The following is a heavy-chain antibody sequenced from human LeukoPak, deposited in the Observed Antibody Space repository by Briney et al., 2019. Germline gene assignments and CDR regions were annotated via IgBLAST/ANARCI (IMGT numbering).Heavy chain of an antibody. CDR3: ARGREVTTVTRLCFDP. V-gene: IGHV4-31*03. CDR1: GGSISSGGYY. Sequence: PSETLSLTCTVSGGSISSGGYYWSWIRQHPGKGLEWIGYIYYSGSTYYNPSLKSRVTISVDTSKNQFSLKLSSVTAADTAVYYCARGREVTTVTRLCFDPWAREPWSPSPQ. CDR2: IYYSGST. D-gene: IGHD4-17*01. J-gene: IGHJ5*02.